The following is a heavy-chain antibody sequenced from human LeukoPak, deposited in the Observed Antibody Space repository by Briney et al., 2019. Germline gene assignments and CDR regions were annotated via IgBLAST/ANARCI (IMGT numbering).Heavy chain of an antibody. CDR1: GGSISSYY. CDR2: IYYSGST. Sequence: PSETLSLTCTVSGGSISSYYWSWIRQPPGKGLERIGYIYYSGSTNYNPSLKSRVTISVDTSKNQFSLKLSSVTAADTAVYYCARGIAAAVDYWGQGTLVTVSS. J-gene: IGHJ4*02. D-gene: IGHD6-13*01. V-gene: IGHV4-59*01. CDR3: ARGIAAAVDY.